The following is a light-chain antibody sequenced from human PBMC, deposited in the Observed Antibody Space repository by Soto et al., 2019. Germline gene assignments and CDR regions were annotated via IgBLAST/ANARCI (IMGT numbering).Light chain of an antibody. CDR1: QSLVHSDGIAY. V-gene: IGKV2-30*02. Sequence: DVVMTQSPLSLPVALGQPASISCRSNQSLVHSDGIAYFSWFQQRPGRSPRRLIYKVSNRDSGVPDRFSGSGSGTDFTLKISRVEAEDVGVYYCMQGTYWPFTFGPGTKVDIK. CDR3: MQGTYWPFT. J-gene: IGKJ3*01. CDR2: KVS.